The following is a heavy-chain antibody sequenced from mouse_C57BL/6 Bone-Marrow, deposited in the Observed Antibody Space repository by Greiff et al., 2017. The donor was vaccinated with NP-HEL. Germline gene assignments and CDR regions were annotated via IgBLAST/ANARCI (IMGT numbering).Heavy chain of an antibody. Sequence: VQLQESGPGMVKPSQSLSLTCTVTGYSITSGYDWHWIRHFPGNKLEWMGYISYSGSTNYNPSLKSRISITHDTSKNHFFLKLNSVTTEDTATYYCARDRGYGSSPAWFAYWGQGTLVTVSA. CDR2: ISYSGST. CDR3: ARDRGYGSSPAWFAY. J-gene: IGHJ3*01. V-gene: IGHV3-1*01. CDR1: GYSITSGYD. D-gene: IGHD1-1*01.